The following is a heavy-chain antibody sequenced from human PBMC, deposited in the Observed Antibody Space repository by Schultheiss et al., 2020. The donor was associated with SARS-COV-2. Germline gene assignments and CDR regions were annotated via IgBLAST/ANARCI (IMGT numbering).Heavy chain of an antibody. V-gene: IGHV3-30-3*01. Sequence: GGSLRLSCAASGFTFSSYAMHWVRQAPGKGLEWVAVISYDGSNKYYADSVKGRFTISRDNSKNTLYLQMNSLRAEDTAVYYCARVESPMQWLGRAEYFQHWGQGTLVTVSS. CDR3: ARVESPMQWLGRAEYFQH. J-gene: IGHJ1*01. CDR1: GFTFSSYA. CDR2: ISYDGSNK. D-gene: IGHD6-19*01.